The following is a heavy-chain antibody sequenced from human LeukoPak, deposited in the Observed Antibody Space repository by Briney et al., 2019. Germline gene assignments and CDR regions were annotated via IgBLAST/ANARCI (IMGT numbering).Heavy chain of an antibody. V-gene: IGHV4-4*02. CDR2: IYHSGST. D-gene: IGHD4-23*01. CDR3: ARASGGNSDWYFDL. Sequence: TSETLSLTCAVSGGSISSSNWWSWVRQPPGKGLEWIGEIYHSGSTNYNPSLKSRVTISVDKSKNQFSLKLSSVTAADTAVYYCARASGGNSDWYFDLWGCGTLVTVSS. J-gene: IGHJ2*01. CDR1: GGSISSSNW.